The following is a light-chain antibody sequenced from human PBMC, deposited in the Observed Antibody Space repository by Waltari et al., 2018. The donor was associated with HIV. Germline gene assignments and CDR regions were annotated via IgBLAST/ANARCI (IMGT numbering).Light chain of an antibody. J-gene: IGLJ1*01. CDR1: ASDIGYFDY. V-gene: IGLV2-11*01. CDR3: CSYAGTYTYV. CDR2: EVF. Sequence: QSALTQPRSVSGSPGQSVTIPCTGTASDIGYFDYVSWYQQYPGKDPKVIIYEVFQRPSGVPDRFTASKSGITASLTISGLQDEDEADYYCCSYAGTYTYVFGSGTTVTVL.